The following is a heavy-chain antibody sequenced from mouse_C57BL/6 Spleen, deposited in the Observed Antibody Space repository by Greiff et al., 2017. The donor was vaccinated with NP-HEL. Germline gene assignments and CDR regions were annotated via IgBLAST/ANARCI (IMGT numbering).Heavy chain of an antibody. D-gene: IGHD2-3*01. V-gene: IGHV2-2*01. CDR3: ARMDDGYFYYFDY. Sequence: VQVVESGPGLVQPSQSLSITCTVSGFSLTSYGVHWVRQSPGKGLEWLGVIWSGGSTDYNAAFISRLSISKDNSKSQVFFKMNSLQADDTAIYYCARMDDGYFYYFDYWGQGTTLTVSS. CDR1: GFSLTSYG. CDR2: IWSGGST. J-gene: IGHJ2*01.